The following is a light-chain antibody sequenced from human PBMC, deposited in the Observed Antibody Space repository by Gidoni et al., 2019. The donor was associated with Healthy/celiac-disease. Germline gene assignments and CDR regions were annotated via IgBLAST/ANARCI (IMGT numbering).Light chain of an antibody. CDR1: KLGDKY. Sequence: SYELTQPHSVSVSPGQTASITCSGDKLGDKYACWYQQKPGQSPVLVIYQDIKRPSGIPERFSGSNSGNTATLTISGTQAMDEADYYCQAWDSSTAVFGTGTKVTVL. J-gene: IGLJ1*01. CDR3: QAWDSSTAV. V-gene: IGLV3-1*01. CDR2: QDI.